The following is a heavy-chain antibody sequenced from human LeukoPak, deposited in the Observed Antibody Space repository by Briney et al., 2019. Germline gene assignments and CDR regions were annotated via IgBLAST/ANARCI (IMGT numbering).Heavy chain of an antibody. Sequence: GGSLRLSCAASGFTFSSYAMHGVRPAPSRGLEGVAVISYDGSNKYYADSVRGRFTISRDNSKNTLYLQMNSLRAEDTAVYYCARVTNYDSSGYSAWGQGTLVTVSS. CDR1: GFTFSSYA. CDR2: ISYDGSNK. D-gene: IGHD3-22*01. V-gene: IGHV3-30-3*01. CDR3: ARVTNYDSSGYSA. J-gene: IGHJ5*02.